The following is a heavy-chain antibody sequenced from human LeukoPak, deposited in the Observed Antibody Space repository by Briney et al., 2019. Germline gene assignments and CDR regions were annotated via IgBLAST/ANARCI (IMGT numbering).Heavy chain of an antibody. CDR3: ATYPPGIVGATDPFDI. D-gene: IGHD1-26*01. V-gene: IGHV1-8*01. Sequence: ASVKVSCQASGYTFTSYDISWVRPATGQGLERMGWMNPNSGNTGYAQKFQGRVTMTRNTSISTAYMELSSLRSEDTAVYYCATYPPGIVGATDPFDIWGQGTMVTVSS. J-gene: IGHJ3*02. CDR2: MNPNSGNT. CDR1: GYTFTSYD.